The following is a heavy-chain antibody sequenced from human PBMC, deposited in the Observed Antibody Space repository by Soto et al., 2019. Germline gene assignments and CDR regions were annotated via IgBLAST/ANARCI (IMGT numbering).Heavy chain of an antibody. CDR1: GGSISSSNW. Sequence: SETLSLTCAVSGGSISSSNWWSRVRQPPGKGLEWIGEIYHSGSTNYNPSLKSRVTISVDTSKNQFSLKLSSVTAADTAVYYCARGLGGYDFWSGYYFDYWGQGTLVTVSS. CDR3: ARGLGGYDFWSGYYFDY. D-gene: IGHD3-3*01. J-gene: IGHJ4*02. V-gene: IGHV4-4*02. CDR2: IYHSGST.